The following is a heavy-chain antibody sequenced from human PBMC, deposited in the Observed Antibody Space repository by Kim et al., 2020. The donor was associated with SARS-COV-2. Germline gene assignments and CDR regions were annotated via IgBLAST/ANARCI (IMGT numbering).Heavy chain of an antibody. V-gene: IGHV3-33*01. CDR1: GFTFSSYG. CDR3: ARLAGGTFDWTNNWFDP. D-gene: IGHD3-9*01. J-gene: IGHJ5*02. Sequence: GGSLRLFCAASGFTFSSYGMHWVRQAPGKGLEWVAVIWYDGSNKYYADSVKGRFTISRDNSKNTLYLQMNSLRAEDTAVYYCARLAGGTFDWTNNWFDPWGQGTLVTVSS. CDR2: IWYDGSNK.